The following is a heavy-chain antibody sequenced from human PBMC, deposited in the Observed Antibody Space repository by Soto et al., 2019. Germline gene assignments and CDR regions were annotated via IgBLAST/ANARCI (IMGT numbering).Heavy chain of an antibody. CDR2: ISSSSSTI. Sequence: GGSLRLSCAASGFTFSSYRMNWVRQAPGKGLEWVSYISSSSSTIYYADSVKGRFTISRDNAKNSLYLQMNSLRAEDTAVYYCASASAVTTSFIDYWGQGTLVTVSS. D-gene: IGHD4-17*01. CDR1: GFTFSSYR. V-gene: IGHV3-48*01. J-gene: IGHJ4*02. CDR3: ASASAVTTSFIDY.